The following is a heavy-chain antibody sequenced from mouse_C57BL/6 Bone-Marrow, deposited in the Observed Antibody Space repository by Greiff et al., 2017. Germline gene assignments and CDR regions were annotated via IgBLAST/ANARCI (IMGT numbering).Heavy chain of an antibody. CDR2: ISYDGSN. D-gene: IGHD2-5*01. V-gene: IGHV3-6*01. CDR3: ARGDSKDYFDY. J-gene: IGHJ2*01. Sequence: EVKVEESGPGLVKPSQSLSLTCSVTGYSITSGYYWNWIRQFPGNKLEWMGYISYDGSNNYNPSLKNRISITRDTSKNQFFLKLNSLTTEDTATYYCARGDSKDYFDYWGQGTTLTVSS. CDR1: GYSITSGYY.